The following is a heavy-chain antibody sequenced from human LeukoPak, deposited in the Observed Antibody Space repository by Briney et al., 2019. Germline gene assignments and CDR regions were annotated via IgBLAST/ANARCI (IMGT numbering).Heavy chain of an antibody. CDR2: IYYSGST. D-gene: IGHD2-2*01. CDR1: GGLISSSSYY. Sequence: PSETLSLTCTVSGGLISSSSYYWGWIRQPPGKGLEWIGSIYYSGSTYYNPSLKSRVTISVDTSKNQFSLELKSVIAADTAVYYCARRVLMRSSSSRFDYWGQGTLVTVSS. J-gene: IGHJ4*02. V-gene: IGHV4-39*01. CDR3: ARRVLMRSSSSRFDY.